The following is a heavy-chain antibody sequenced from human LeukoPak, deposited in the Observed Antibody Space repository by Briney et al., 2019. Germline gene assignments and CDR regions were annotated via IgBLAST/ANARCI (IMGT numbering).Heavy chain of an antibody. CDR2: INTNTGNP. D-gene: IGHD3-10*01. CDR3: ARGFKRGYYYYGMDV. J-gene: IGHJ6*02. CDR1: GYTFTSYA. Sequence: ASVKVSCKASGYTFTSYAMNWVRQAPGQGLEWMGWINTNTGNPTYAQGSTGRFVFSLDTSVSTAYLQISSLKAEDTAVYYCARGFKRGYYYYGMDVWGQGTTVTVSS. V-gene: IGHV7-4-1*02.